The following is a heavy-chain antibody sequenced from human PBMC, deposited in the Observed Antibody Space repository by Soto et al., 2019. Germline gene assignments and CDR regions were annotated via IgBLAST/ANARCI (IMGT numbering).Heavy chain of an antibody. CDR2: ISGYNGDT. Sequence: ASVKVACKASGYTFTSYGITWVRLAPGQGLEWMGWISGYNGDTNYAQKFQGRVTLTTDTSTSTGYLEVMTLRPDDTAVYYCAREGSYHDLDYWHMGTLVTVSS. V-gene: IGHV1-18*01. CDR1: GYTFTSYG. J-gene: IGHJ4*02. D-gene: IGHD3-22*01. CDR3: AREGSYHDLDY.